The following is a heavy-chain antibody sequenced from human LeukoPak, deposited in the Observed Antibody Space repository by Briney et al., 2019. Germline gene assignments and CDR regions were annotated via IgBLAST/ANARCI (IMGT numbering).Heavy chain of an antibody. CDR1: GGSFSGYY. J-gene: IGHJ4*02. V-gene: IGHV4-34*01. CDR3: ATVASGWYPDY. Sequence: TSETLSLTCAVYGGSFSGYYWSWIRQPPGKGLEWIGEINHSGSTNYNPSLNSRVTISLDTSQNQFSLKLNSVTAADTAVYYRATVASGWYPDYWGQGALVTVAS. D-gene: IGHD6-19*01. CDR2: INHSGST.